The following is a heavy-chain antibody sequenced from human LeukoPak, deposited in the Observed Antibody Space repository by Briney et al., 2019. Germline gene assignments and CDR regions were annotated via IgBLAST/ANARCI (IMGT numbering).Heavy chain of an antibody. Sequence: GGSLGLSCAASGFTVNSHYMSWVRQAPGKGLEWVSIIYDGGTTSYEDSVKGRFTISRDNSNNILYLQMCSLRAEDTAVYYCATVAGGTYHFDLWGQGALVTVSS. CDR3: ATVAGGTYHFDL. D-gene: IGHD1-26*01. CDR1: GFTVNSHY. V-gene: IGHV3-53*01. J-gene: IGHJ4*02. CDR2: IYDGGTT.